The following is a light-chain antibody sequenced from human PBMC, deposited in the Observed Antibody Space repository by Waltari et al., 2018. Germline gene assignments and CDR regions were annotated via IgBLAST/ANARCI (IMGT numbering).Light chain of an antibody. CDR1: QSVSSC. Sequence: EIVLTQSPATLSLSPGERATLSCRASQSVSSCLAWYQQKPGQAPRLLIYDASNRATGIPARFIGSGSGTDFTLTISSLEPEDFAVYYCQQRSNWPPWTFGQGTKVEIK. J-gene: IGKJ1*01. CDR3: QQRSNWPPWT. V-gene: IGKV3-11*01. CDR2: DAS.